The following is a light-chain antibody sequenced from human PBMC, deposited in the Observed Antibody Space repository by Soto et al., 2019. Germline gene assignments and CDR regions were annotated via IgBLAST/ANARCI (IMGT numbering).Light chain of an antibody. Sequence: EIVLTQSPGTLSLSPGERATLSCRASQSVSSNFLAWYQQKPGQAPRLLIFGASSRASDIPDRFSGSGSGTEFTLTISRLEPEDFAVYYCQQYGSSPPYTFGQGTKLEIK. V-gene: IGKV3-20*01. J-gene: IGKJ2*01. CDR1: QSVSSNF. CDR3: QQYGSSPPYT. CDR2: GAS.